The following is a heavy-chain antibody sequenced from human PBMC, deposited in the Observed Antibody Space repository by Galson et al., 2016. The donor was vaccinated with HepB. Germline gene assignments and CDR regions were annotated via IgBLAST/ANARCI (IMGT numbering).Heavy chain of an antibody. Sequence: SLRLSCAASGFTFSNFGMSWVRQAPGKGLAWVSLISGSGSSTSYADSVEGRFTISRDNSKNTLYLQMSSLSPDDTAVYYCARDGVRWSPVEYFHHWGQGTLVSVSS. V-gene: IGHV3-23*01. CDR1: GFTFSNFG. CDR3: ARDGVRWSPVEYFHH. D-gene: IGHD3-3*01. J-gene: IGHJ1*01. CDR2: ISGSGSST.